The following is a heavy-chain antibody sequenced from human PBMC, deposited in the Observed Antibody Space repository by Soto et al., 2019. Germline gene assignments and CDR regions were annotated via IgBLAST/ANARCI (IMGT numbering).Heavy chain of an antibody. J-gene: IGHJ4*02. Sequence: SETLSLTCTVSGGSISSYYWSWIRQPPGKGLEWIGYIYYSGSTNYNPSLKSRVTISVDTSKNQFSLKLSSVTAADTAVYYCARGQFYGDFDYWGQGTLVTVSS. CDR3: ARGQFYGDFDY. V-gene: IGHV4-59*01. CDR2: IYYSGST. D-gene: IGHD4-17*01. CDR1: GGSISSYY.